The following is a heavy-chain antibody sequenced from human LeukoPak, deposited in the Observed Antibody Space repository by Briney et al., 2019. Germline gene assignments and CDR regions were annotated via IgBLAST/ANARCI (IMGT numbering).Heavy chain of an antibody. Sequence: ASVKVSCKVSEYTLSDLAMHWVRQAPGKGLEWMGGLDPEDGEAIYAQPLQGRVTMTEDTSSDTAYMVQSSLRSEDTAVYYCATRNFGDYGAFDIWGQGTMVTVSS. J-gene: IGHJ3*02. CDR3: ATRNFGDYGAFDI. CDR2: LDPEDGEA. V-gene: IGHV1-24*01. CDR1: EYTLSDLA. D-gene: IGHD4-17*01.